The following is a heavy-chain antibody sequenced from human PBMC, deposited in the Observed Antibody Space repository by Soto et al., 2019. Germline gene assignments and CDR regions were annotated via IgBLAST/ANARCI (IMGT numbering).Heavy chain of an antibody. V-gene: IGHV5-51*01. CDR3: ARRREFGGYDWVD. Sequence: GESLKISCKGSGYTFNSNLIGWVRQRPGRGLEWMGVIYPADSDTRYSPSFQGLVTISADKSLNSVFLQWGSLKASDTAIYFCARRREFGGYDWVDWGQGTRVTVS. CDR1: GYTFNSNL. J-gene: IGHJ1*01. D-gene: IGHD5-12*01. CDR2: IYPADSDT.